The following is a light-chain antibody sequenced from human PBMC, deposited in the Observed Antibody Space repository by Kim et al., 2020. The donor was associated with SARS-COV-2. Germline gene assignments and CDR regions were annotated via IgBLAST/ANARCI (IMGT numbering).Light chain of an antibody. CDR3: QAWDSSTYV. J-gene: IGLJ1*01. CDR1: KLGNKY. Sequence: GSPGQTASITCSGDKLGNKYVCWYQQKPGQSPVLVIYQDSKRPSGIPERFSGSNSGNTATLTISGTQAMDEADYYCQAWDSSTYVFGTGTKVTVL. V-gene: IGLV3-1*01. CDR2: QDS.